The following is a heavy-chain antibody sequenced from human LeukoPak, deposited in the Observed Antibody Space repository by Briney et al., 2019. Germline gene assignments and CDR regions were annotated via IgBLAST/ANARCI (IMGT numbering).Heavy chain of an antibody. D-gene: IGHD2-15*01. J-gene: IGHJ5*02. Sequence: PSETLPLTCTVSGGSISSSSFYWGWLRQPPGRGLEWIGTTYYSGTTYYNPSLRSRVTISVDTSTNQFSLKLSAVTAADTATYYCARQPTHCYGGSCFPPDHWGQGTLVTVSS. CDR3: ARQPTHCYGGSCFPPDH. CDR1: GGSISSSSFY. CDR2: TYYSGTT. V-gene: IGHV4-39*01.